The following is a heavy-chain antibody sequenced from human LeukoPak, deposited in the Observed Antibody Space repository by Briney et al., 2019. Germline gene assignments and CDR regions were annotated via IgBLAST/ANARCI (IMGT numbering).Heavy chain of an antibody. V-gene: IGHV1-69*04. CDR1: GGTFSSYA. D-gene: IGHD3-3*01. CDR2: IIPILGIA. J-gene: IGHJ6*03. Sequence: SVKVSCKASGGTFSSYAISWVRQAPGQGLEWMGRIIPILGIANYAQKFQGRVTITADKSTSTAYMELSSLRSEDTAVYYCARGSDFWSGPKPYYYYYMDVWGKGTTVTVSS. CDR3: ARGSDFWSGPKPYYYYYMDV.